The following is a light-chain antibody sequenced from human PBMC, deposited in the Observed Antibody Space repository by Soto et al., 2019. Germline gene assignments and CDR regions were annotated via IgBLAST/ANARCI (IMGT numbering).Light chain of an antibody. Sequence: ETVLTQSPATLSVSPGEGVTLSCRASQTISSSLAWYQQKPGQVPRLLIYDASNRATGIPARFSGSGSGTDFTLTISSLEPEDFAVYYCQQRSNWPPTFGQGTKVEIK. CDR3: QQRSNWPPT. J-gene: IGKJ1*01. CDR2: DAS. V-gene: IGKV3-11*01. CDR1: QTISSS.